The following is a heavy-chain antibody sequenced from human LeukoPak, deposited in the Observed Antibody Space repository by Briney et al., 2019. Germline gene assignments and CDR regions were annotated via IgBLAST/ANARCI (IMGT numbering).Heavy chain of an antibody. D-gene: IGHD6-25*01. CDR1: GSSISSYY. Sequence: SETLSLTCTVSGSSISSYYWSWIRQPPGKGLEWIGYIYYSGSTNYNPSLKSRVTISVDTSKNQFSLKLSSVTAADTAVYYCARGTYSSGWHLNYWGQGTLVTVSP. J-gene: IGHJ4*02. CDR3: ARGTYSSGWHLNY. CDR2: IYYSGST. V-gene: IGHV4-59*01.